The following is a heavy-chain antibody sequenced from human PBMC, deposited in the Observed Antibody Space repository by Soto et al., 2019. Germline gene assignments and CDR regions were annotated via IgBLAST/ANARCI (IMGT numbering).Heavy chain of an antibody. D-gene: IGHD5-12*01. CDR1: GLTFSSYW. Sequence: VGSLRLSCAASGLTFSSYWMHWVRQAPGKGLVWVSRMHTDASSATYADSVKVRFTISRDNAKNTLFLQIDSLRTEETAVYYCVRGNSGYGNFDYWGEGALVTVSS. J-gene: IGHJ4*02. V-gene: IGHV3-74*01. CDR3: VRGNSGYGNFDY. CDR2: MHTDASSA.